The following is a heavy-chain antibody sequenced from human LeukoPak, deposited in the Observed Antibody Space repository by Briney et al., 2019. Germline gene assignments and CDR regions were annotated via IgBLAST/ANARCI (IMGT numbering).Heavy chain of an antibody. D-gene: IGHD2-15*01. CDR1: GFTFSSYE. V-gene: IGHV3-48*03. J-gene: IGHJ4*02. Sequence: PGGSLRLSCAASGFTFSSYEMNWVRQAPGKRLEWVSYISSGGGTMFYADSVKGRFTISRDNAKNSLYLQIYSLRAEDTANYYCARGGSTYSRRYFDYWGQGALVTVSS. CDR3: ARGGSTYSRRYFDY. CDR2: ISSGGGTM.